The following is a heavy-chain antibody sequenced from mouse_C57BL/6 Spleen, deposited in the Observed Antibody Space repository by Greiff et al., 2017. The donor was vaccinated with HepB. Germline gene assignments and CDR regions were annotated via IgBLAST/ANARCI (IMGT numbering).Heavy chain of an antibody. J-gene: IGHJ4*01. CDR3: ARGGVGLRRYYAMDY. V-gene: IGHV1-53*01. CDR1: GYTFTSYW. Sequence: VQLQQPGTELVKPGASVKLSCKASGYTFTSYWMHWVKQRPGQGLEWIGNINPSNGGTNYNEKFKSKATLTVDKSSSTAYMQLSSLTSEDSAVYYCARGGVGLRRYYAMDYWGQGTSVTVSS. D-gene: IGHD2-4*01. CDR2: INPSNGGT.